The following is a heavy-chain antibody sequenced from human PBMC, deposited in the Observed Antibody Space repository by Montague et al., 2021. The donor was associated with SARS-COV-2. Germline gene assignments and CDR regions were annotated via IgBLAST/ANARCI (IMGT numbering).Heavy chain of an antibody. J-gene: IGHJ4*02. D-gene: IGHD3-16*01. CDR1: GGSISSHY. V-gene: IGHV4-59*08. CDR3: ARHYDHSSRVDS. Sequence: SETLSLTCTVSGGSISSHYWTWIRQPPGKGLEWIGFVYYRGNTYYNPSLRSRVTISVDTSSNHFSLTLSSVTAADTAIYYCARHYDHSSRVDSWGQGTLVTVSS. CDR2: VYYRGNT.